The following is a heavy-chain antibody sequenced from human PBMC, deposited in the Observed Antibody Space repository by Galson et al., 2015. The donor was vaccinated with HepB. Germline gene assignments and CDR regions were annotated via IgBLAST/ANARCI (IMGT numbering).Heavy chain of an antibody. J-gene: IGHJ4*02. CDR1: GYTFTSYA. V-gene: IGHV1-3*01. CDR2: INAGNGNT. D-gene: IGHD6-19*01. CDR3: ARSPRYSSGWYYFDY. Sequence: SVKVSCKASGYTFTSYAMHWVRQAPGQRLEWMGWINAGNGNTIYSQNFQGRVTITRDTSASTAYMELSSLRSEDTAVYYCARSPRYSSGWYYFDYCGQGTLVAVSS.